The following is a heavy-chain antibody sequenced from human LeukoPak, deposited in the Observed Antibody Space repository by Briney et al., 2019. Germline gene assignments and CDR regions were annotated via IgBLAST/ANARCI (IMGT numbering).Heavy chain of an antibody. J-gene: IGHJ6*03. D-gene: IGHD3-22*01. CDR2: IYYSGTT. CDR1: GGSISSTIYY. Sequence: SETLSLTCTVSGGSISSTIYYWGWIRQPPGKGLEWIGSIYYSGTTYYNPSLKSRVTISVDTSKNQFSLKLSSVTAADTAVYYCARSSVPCYYYNYSMDVWGNGTTVTVSS. CDR3: ARSSVPCYYYNYSMDV. V-gene: IGHV4-39*07.